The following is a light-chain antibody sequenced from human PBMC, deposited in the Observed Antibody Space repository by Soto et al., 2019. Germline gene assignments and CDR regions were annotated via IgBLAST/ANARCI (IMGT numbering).Light chain of an antibody. CDR3: SSFTSSSSYV. J-gene: IGLJ1*01. CDR2: HVS. V-gene: IGLV2-14*03. Sequence: SALTQPASVSWSPGQSITISCTGTSSDVGAYNYVSWYQQHPGRAPQLIIYHVSNRPSGVSNRFSGSKSDNTASLTISGLQAEDEADYYCSSFTSSSSYVFGPGTKVTVL. CDR1: SSDVGAYNY.